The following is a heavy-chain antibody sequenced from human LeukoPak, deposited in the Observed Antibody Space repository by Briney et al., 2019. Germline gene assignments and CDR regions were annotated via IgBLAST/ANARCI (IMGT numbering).Heavy chain of an antibody. CDR2: ISGSGGST. J-gene: IGHJ4*02. CDR3: AKFYYYDSSGYSNYFDY. V-gene: IGHV3-23*01. CDR1: GFTFSSYG. D-gene: IGHD3-22*01. Sequence: GGSLRLSCAASGFTFSSYGMSWVRQAPGKGLEWVSAISGSGGSTYYADSVKGRFTISRDNSKNTLYLQMNSLRAEDTAVYYCAKFYYYDSSGYSNYFDYWGQGTLVTVSS.